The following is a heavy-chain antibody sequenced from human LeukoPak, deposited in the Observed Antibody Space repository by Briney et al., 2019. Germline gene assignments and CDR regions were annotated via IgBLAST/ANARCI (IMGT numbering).Heavy chain of an antibody. V-gene: IGHV4-59*01. CDR3: ARDTIRGYSYDYMDV. Sequence: PSETLSLTCTVSGGSISSYYWSWIRQPPGKGLEWVGYIYYSGSTNNTPSLKSRVTISVDTSKNQFSLKLSSVTAADTAVYYCARDTIRGYSYDYMDVWGKGTTVTVSS. CDR2: IYYSGST. D-gene: IGHD5-18*01. CDR1: GGSISSYY. J-gene: IGHJ6*03.